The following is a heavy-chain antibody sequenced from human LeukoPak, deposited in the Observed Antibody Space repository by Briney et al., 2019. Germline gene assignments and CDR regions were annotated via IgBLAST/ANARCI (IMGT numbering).Heavy chain of an antibody. CDR1: GGSISSSNW. J-gene: IGHJ4*02. CDR3: ARRYSSSWYSSDY. V-gene: IGHV4-4*02. D-gene: IGHD6-13*01. Sequence: PSETLSLTCAVSGGSISSSNWWSWVRQPPGKGLEWIGEIYHSGSTNYNPSLKSRVTISVDKSKNQFSLKLSSVTAADTAVYYCARRYSSSWYSSDYWGQGTLVTVSS. CDR2: IYHSGST.